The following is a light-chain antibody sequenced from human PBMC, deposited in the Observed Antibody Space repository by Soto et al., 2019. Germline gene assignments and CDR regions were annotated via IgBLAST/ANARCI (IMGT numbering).Light chain of an antibody. V-gene: IGKV3-20*01. CDR2: GAS. CDR3: QQYGKSAMFT. CDR1: QSVSSSY. Sequence: EIVFTQSPCTLSLSPGDRATLSCRASQSVSSSYLAWYQQKPGQAPSLLIYGASNRATGIPDRFSGGGSGTDFTLTISRLEPEDFAVYYCQQYGKSAMFTFGQGTKVDIK. J-gene: IGKJ2*01.